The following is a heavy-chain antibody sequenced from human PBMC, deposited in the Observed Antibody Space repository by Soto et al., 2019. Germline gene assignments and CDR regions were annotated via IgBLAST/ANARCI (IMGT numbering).Heavy chain of an antibody. J-gene: IGHJ6*02. CDR2: MNPHSGNT. Sequence: QVQLVQSGAEVKKPGASVKVSCKASGYTFTSYDINWVRQATGQGLEWMGWMNPHSGNTGYAQKFQGRVTMTRNTSIGTAYMKLSSLRSEDTAVYYSAREKTSYGMDVWGQGNTVTVSS. CDR3: AREKTSYGMDV. V-gene: IGHV1-8*01. CDR1: GYTFTSYD.